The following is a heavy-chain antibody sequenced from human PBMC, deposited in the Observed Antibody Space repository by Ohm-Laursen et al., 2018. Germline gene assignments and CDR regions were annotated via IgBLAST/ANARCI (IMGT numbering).Heavy chain of an antibody. V-gene: IGHV3-53*01. J-gene: IGHJ3*02. Sequence: SLRLSCSASGFTVSSIYMSWVRQAPGKGLEWVSVIYSGGSTYYADSVKGRFTIFKDNSKNTLYLQMNRLRAEDTAVYYCVWTSHIWGQGTMVTVSS. CDR2: IYSGGST. CDR1: GFTVSSIY. CDR3: VWTSHI. D-gene: IGHD2-21*01.